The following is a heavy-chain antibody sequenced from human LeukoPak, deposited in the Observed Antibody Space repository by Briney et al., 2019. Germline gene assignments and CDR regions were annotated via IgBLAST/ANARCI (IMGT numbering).Heavy chain of an antibody. CDR3: ARSGADYIWGSYRFGSWFDP. Sequence: PSETLFLTCSVSGYSISSGYYWGWIRQPPGKGLEWIGSMSHSAGTYQNPSLKSRVTISIDTSKNQFFLKVNSVTAADTAVYYCARSGADYIWGSYRFGSWFDPWGQGTLVTVSS. J-gene: IGHJ5*02. CDR1: GYSISSGYY. D-gene: IGHD3-16*02. CDR2: MSHSAGT. V-gene: IGHV4-38-2*02.